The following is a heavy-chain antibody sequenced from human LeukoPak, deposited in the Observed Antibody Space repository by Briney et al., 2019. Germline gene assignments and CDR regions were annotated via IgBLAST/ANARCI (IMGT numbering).Heavy chain of an antibody. Sequence: GGSLRLSCAASGFTVSSNYMSWVRQAPGKGLEWVSVIYSGGSTYYADSVKGRFTISRDNSKNTLYLQMNSLRAEDTAVHYCARKRIAAAGDDEGFDYWGQGTLVTVSS. J-gene: IGHJ4*02. CDR3: ARKRIAAAGDDEGFDY. V-gene: IGHV3-53*01. D-gene: IGHD6-13*01. CDR2: IYSGGST. CDR1: GFTVSSNY.